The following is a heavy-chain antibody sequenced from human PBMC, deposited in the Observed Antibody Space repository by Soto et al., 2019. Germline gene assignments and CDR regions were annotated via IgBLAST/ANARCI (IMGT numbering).Heavy chain of an antibody. CDR1: GGSVSSGSYY. D-gene: IGHD3-3*01. CDR2: IYYSGST. CDR3: ARDRGGNYDFWSGYYTLGGMDV. J-gene: IGHJ6*02. V-gene: IGHV4-61*01. Sequence: SETLSLTCTVSGGSVSSGSYYWSWIRQPPGKGLEWIGYIYYSGSTNYNPSLKSRVTISVDTSKNQFSLKLSSVTAADTAVYYCARDRGGNYDFWSGYYTLGGMDVWGQGTTVTVSS.